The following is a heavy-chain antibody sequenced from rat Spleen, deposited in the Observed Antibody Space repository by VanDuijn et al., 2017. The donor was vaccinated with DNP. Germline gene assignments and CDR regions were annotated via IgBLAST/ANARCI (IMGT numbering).Heavy chain of an antibody. CDR3: TREGTMMVVGFLDY. CDR2: ISTGGDT. CDR1: GFSLTNYG. V-gene: IGHV2S8*01. J-gene: IGHJ2*01. D-gene: IGHD1-12*02. Sequence: QVQLRESGPGLMQPSQTLSLTCNVSGFSLTNYGITWVRQPPGKGLEWIAAISTGGDTYYNSALNSRLSISRDTSKSQVFLRMNSLQTEDTAIYFCTREGTMMVVGFLDYWGQGVMVTVSS.